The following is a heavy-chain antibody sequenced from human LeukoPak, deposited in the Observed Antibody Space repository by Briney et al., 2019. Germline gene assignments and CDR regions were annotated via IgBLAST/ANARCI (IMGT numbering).Heavy chain of an antibody. CDR3: ARGPTIAAALDY. CDR1: GFTFRNYV. CDR2: ISGSGDIT. Sequence: GGSLRLSCAASGFTFRNYVMNWVRQAPGKGLEWVSVISGSGDITYYADSVKGRFTISRDNAKNSLYLQMNSLRAEDTAVYYCARGPTIAAALDYWGQGTLVTVSS. J-gene: IGHJ4*02. D-gene: IGHD6-13*01. V-gene: IGHV3-23*01.